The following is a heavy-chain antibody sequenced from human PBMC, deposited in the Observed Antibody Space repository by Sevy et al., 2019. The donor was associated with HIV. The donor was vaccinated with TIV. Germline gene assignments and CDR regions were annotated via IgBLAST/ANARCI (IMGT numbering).Heavy chain of an antibody. CDR1: GFSFSSYW. CDR2: IKQDESEK. J-gene: IGHJ4*02. CDR3: ARGNSGSFDY. D-gene: IGHD3-22*01. Sequence: GGSLRLSCAASGFSFSSYWMHWVRQAPGKGLEWVANIKQDESEKYYVASVKGRFTISRHNAKNSVYLQMNSLRPEDTAIYYCARGNSGSFDYWGQGTLVTVSS. V-gene: IGHV3-7*04.